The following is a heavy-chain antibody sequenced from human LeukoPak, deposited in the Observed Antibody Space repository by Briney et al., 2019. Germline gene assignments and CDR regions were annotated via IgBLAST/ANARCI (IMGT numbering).Heavy chain of an antibody. J-gene: IGHJ3*02. CDR2: ISGGGGGT. Sequence: PGGSQRLSCAASGFTFSSYAMSWVRQAPGKGLEWVSGISGGGGGTYYTDSVKGRFTISRDNSKNTLYLQMNSLSAEDTAVYSCAKGNGFSYGFGYSGDAFDIWGQGTMVTVSS. CDR3: AKGNGFSYGFGYSGDAFDI. CDR1: GFTFSSYA. D-gene: IGHD5-18*01. V-gene: IGHV3-23*01.